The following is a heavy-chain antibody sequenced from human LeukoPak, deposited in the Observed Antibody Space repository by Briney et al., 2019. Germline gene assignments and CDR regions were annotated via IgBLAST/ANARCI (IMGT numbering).Heavy chain of an antibody. J-gene: IGHJ4*02. Sequence: SVKVSCKASGGTFSSYDISWVRQAPGQGLEWMGGIMPMFGKTNYAQEFQGRVTTTADKATSTAYMELSSLRSEDTAVYYCAGGRTDIVVVPATLRNYYFDYWGQGTLVTVSS. CDR2: IMPMFGKT. D-gene: IGHD2-2*01. CDR3: AGGRTDIVVVPATLRNYYFDY. V-gene: IGHV1-69*06. CDR1: GGTFSSYD.